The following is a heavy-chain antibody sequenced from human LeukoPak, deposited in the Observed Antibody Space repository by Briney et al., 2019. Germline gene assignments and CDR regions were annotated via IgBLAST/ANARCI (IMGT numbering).Heavy chain of an antibody. J-gene: IGHJ4*02. Sequence: GGSLRLSCAASGFTFSSYWMSWVRQAPGKGLEWVANIKQDGSEKYYVDSVKGRFTISRDNAKNSLYLQMNSLRAEDTAVYYCASLWAASETSDYWAQGTLVTVSS. D-gene: IGHD3-10*01. CDR2: IKQDGSEK. V-gene: IGHV3-7*01. CDR3: ASLWAASETSDY. CDR1: GFTFSSYW.